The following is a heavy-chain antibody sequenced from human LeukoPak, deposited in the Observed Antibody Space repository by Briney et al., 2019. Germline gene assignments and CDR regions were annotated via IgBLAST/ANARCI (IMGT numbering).Heavy chain of an antibody. V-gene: IGHV3-9*01. D-gene: IGHD5-18*01. Sequence: QPGGSLRLSCAASGFTFDDYVMHWVRQAPGKGLEWVSGISWNSGSIHYADSVKGRFTISRDNAKTSLYLQMNSLRAKDTAVYYCARDLSGVTGYTYGRGIDYWGQGTLVTVSS. J-gene: IGHJ4*02. CDR2: ISWNSGSI. CDR3: ARDLSGVTGYTYGRGIDY. CDR1: GFTFDDYV.